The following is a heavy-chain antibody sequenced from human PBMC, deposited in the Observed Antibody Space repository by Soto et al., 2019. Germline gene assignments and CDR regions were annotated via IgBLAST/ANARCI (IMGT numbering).Heavy chain of an antibody. CDR1: GFSLSNNG. J-gene: IGHJ6*02. Sequence: ALRLSCAASGFSLSNNGMHWVRQAPGKGLEWVAVISYDGNNKYYADSVKGRFTISRDNSKNTVYLEMNNLRAEDTAMYYCAKGGSGNYLTYYYYYGMDVWGQVTTVTVSS. D-gene: IGHD3-22*01. V-gene: IGHV3-30*18. CDR3: AKGGSGNYLTYYYYYGMDV. CDR2: ISYDGNNK.